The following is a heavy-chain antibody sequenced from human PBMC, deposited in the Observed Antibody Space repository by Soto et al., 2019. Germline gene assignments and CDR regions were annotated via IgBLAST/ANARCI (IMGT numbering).Heavy chain of an antibody. D-gene: IGHD1-1*01. J-gene: IGHJ3*02. CDR1: GFSVSSDY. CDR3: ARARKWNDLDI. Sequence: DVQLVETGGGLIQPGGSLRLSCAASGFSVSSDYMNWVRQDPVKGLEWISVIYSGGSTYYADSVRGRFTISRDNYENTLFLQMDSLRVGDTAVYYCARARKWNDLDIWGQGTRVTVSS. CDR2: IYSGGST. V-gene: IGHV3-53*02.